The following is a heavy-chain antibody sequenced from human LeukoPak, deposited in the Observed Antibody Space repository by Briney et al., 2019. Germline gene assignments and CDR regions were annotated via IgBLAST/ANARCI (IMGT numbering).Heavy chain of an antibody. Sequence: EDSVEVSCKASGYTFTAQYMHWLRQAPGQGLQWMGWINPNNGDTKYAQSFLGRVIMTRDMSTSTAYMELSSLRSDDTAVYFCASYPRSVPTPPFDYWGQGTLVTVSS. J-gene: IGHJ4*02. CDR3: ASYPRSVPTPPFDY. D-gene: IGHD2-2*01. V-gene: IGHV1-2*02. CDR2: INPNNGDT. CDR1: GYTFTAQY.